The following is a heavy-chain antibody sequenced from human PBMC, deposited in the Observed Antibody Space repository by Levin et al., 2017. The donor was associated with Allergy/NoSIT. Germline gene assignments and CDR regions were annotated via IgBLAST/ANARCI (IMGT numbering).Heavy chain of an antibody. V-gene: IGHV3-30-3*01. CDR1: GFTFSSSA. CDR3: VRDQGFGDYILYYFDY. D-gene: IGHD4-17*01. Sequence: PGGSLRLSCAASGFTFSSSAMHWVRQAPGRGLEWVAGLSYDGRNTFYADSVKGRFTISRDNSKDTLYLQMSSLRTDDTAVYHCVRDQGFGDYILYYFDYWGQGSLVTVSS. CDR2: LSYDGRNT. J-gene: IGHJ4*02.